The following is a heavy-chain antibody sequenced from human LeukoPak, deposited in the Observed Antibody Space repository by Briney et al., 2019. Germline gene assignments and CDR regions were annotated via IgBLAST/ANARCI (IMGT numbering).Heavy chain of an antibody. Sequence: GGSLRLSCAASGFTFSSYAMNWVRQAPGKGLEWVSAISGSGGSTYYADSVKGRFTISRDNSKNTLYLQMNSLRAEDTAVYYCAKDRGYYGSGSYPPPTDYWGQGTLVTVSS. CDR3: AKDRGYYGSGSYPPPTDY. J-gene: IGHJ4*02. CDR2: ISGSGGST. V-gene: IGHV3-23*01. D-gene: IGHD3-10*01. CDR1: GFTFSSYA.